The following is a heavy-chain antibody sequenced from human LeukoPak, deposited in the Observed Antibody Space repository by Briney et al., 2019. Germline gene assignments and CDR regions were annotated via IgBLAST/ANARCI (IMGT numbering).Heavy chain of an antibody. D-gene: IGHD3-10*01. CDR1: GDSINSLDL. CDR3: ARVGERFRVFDY. J-gene: IGHJ4*02. Sequence: SGTLSLTCTVSGDSINSLDLWSWVRQPPGKGLEWIGEMYLSGTTHSNPSVKSRVTISIDKSKNQFFLNLSSVTAADTAVYYCARVGERFRVFDYWGQGTLVTVSS. V-gene: IGHV4-4*02. CDR2: MYLSGTT.